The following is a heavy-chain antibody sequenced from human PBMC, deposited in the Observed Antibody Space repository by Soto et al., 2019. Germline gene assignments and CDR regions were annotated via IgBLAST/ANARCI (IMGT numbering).Heavy chain of an antibody. Sequence: GGSLRLSXAASGFTFSSYAMSWVRQAPGKGLEWVSAISGSGGSTYYADSVKGRFTISRDNSKNTLYLQMNSLRAEDTAVYYCAKGAYYDSRGYYSGAFDIWGQGTMVTVSS. CDR3: AKGAYYDSRGYYSGAFDI. CDR1: GFTFSSYA. V-gene: IGHV3-23*01. D-gene: IGHD3-22*01. J-gene: IGHJ3*02. CDR2: ISGSGGST.